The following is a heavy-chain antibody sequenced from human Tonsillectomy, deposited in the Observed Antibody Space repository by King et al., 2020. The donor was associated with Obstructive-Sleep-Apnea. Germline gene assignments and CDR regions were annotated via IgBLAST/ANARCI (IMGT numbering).Heavy chain of an antibody. CDR2: INHSGST. J-gene: IGHJ4*02. V-gene: IGHV4-34*01. CDR1: GGSFSDHY. CDR3: ATLYSGTDF. D-gene: IGHD4-11*01. Sequence: VQLQQWGAGLLKPSETLSLTCAVYGGSFSDHYWNWIRQPPGKGLEWIGEINHSGSTNYNPSPKSRVNISVDTSKNQFSLNLYSVTAADTAVYYCATLYSGTDFWGQGTLVTVSS.